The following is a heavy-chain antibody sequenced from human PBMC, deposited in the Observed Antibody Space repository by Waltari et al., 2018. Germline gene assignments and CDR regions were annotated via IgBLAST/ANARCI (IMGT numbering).Heavy chain of an antibody. CDR1: GGSFNTYH. CDR2: IDDSGSA. V-gene: IGHV4-34*01. Sequence: QVQLKQWGAGLLRPSETLSLTCAVYGGSFNTYHWSWIRQTPGKGLEYIGKIDDSGSANYNPSLKSRFIVSIDAAKKQFPRRLTAVTAADTAVYFCARGWYSGYDFFDYWGQGELVTVIS. D-gene: IGHD5-12*01. CDR3: ARGWYSGYDFFDY. J-gene: IGHJ4*02.